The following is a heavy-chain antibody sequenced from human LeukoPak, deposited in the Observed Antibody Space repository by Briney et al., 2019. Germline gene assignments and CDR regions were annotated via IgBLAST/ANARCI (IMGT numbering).Heavy chain of an antibody. CDR2: IYYSGST. V-gene: IGHV4-59*08. CDR1: GGSISSYY. J-gene: IGHJ3*02. Sequence: PSETLSLTCTVSGGSISSYYWSWIRQPPGKGLEWIGYIYYSGSTNYNLSLKSRVTISVDTSKNQFSLKLSSVTAADTAVYYCASIPGDIVAIWGQGTMVTVSS. CDR3: ASIPGDIVAI. D-gene: IGHD5-12*01.